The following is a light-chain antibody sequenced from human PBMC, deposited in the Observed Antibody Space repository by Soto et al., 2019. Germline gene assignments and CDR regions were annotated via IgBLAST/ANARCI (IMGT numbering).Light chain of an antibody. CDR2: EAS. Sequence: EIVLTQSPGTLSLSPGERATLSCRASQSVSSSFLAWYQQKPGQAPRLLIYEASRRATGIPGRFSGSGSGTDFTLTISRLEPEDFAVYYCQQFGASPRYTFGQGTKLEI. V-gene: IGKV3-20*01. CDR1: QSVSSSF. J-gene: IGKJ2*01. CDR3: QQFGASPRYT.